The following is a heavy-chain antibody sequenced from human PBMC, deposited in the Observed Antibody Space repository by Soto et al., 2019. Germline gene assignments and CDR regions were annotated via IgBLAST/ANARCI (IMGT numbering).Heavy chain of an antibody. CDR2: INHNGGST. D-gene: IGHD6-13*01. Sequence: QVQLVQSGAEVKKPGASVKVSCKASGYIFINYSIHWVRQAPGQGLEWIGIINHNGGSTNYAQKFRGRVNLARDTSTSTVYKDLSSLRSEDTAMYYCARDLAAGDFLGQGTLVTVSS. CDR3: ARDLAAGDF. CDR1: GYIFINYS. J-gene: IGHJ4*02. V-gene: IGHV1-46*01.